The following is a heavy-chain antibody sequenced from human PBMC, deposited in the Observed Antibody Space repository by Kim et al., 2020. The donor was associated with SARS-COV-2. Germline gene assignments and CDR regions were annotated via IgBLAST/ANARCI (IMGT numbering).Heavy chain of an antibody. CDR2: ISSSASTI. CDR3: ARSPHYDILTGYFTIDY. J-gene: IGHJ4*01. Sequence: GGSLRLSCAASGFTFSDYPMTWIRQAPGKGLEWVSYISSSASTIYYADSLKGRFTISRDNAKNSLYLQMNSLRAEDTAVYYCARSPHYDILTGYFTIDY. CDR1: GFTFSDYP. V-gene: IGHV3-11*04. D-gene: IGHD3-9*01.